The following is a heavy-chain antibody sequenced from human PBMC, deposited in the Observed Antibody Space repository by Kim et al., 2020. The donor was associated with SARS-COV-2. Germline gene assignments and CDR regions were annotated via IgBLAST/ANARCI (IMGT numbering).Heavy chain of an antibody. D-gene: IGHD2-8*01. CDR1: GFTFSSYW. J-gene: IGHJ4*02. CDR2: IKQDGSEK. V-gene: IGHV3-7*01. Sequence: GGSLRLSCAASGFTFSSYWMSWVRQAPGKGLEWVANIKQDGSEKYYVDSVKGRFTISRDNAKNSLYLQMNSLRAEDTAVYYCARSDIVLMVYATSALHFDYWGQGTLVTVSS. CDR3: ARSDIVLMVYATSALHFDY.